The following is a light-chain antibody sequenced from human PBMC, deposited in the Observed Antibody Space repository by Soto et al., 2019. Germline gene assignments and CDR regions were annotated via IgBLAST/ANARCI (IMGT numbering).Light chain of an antibody. CDR2: DAS. V-gene: IGKV3-11*01. Sequence: EIVLTQSPATLSLSPGERATLSCRASQSVSTYLAWYQQKHGQAPRLLIYDASKRATGIPVRFSGSGSGTDFTLTITSLEPEDFGVYYCQQRSNWPPTWTFGQGTKVDIQ. CDR3: QQRSNWPPTWT. CDR1: QSVSTY. J-gene: IGKJ1*01.